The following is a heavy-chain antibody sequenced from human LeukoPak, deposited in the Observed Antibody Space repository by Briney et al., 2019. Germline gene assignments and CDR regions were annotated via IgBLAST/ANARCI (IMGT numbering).Heavy chain of an antibody. D-gene: IGHD6-19*01. J-gene: IGHJ4*02. CDR1: GGSISSYY. CDR3: AVGYSSGWYGY. Sequence: SETLSLACTVSGGSISSYYWSWIRQPPGKGLEWIGYIYYSGSTNYNPSLKSRVTISVDTSKNQFSLKLSSVTAADTAVYYCAVGYSSGWYGYWGQGTLVTVSS. CDR2: IYYSGST. V-gene: IGHV4-59*08.